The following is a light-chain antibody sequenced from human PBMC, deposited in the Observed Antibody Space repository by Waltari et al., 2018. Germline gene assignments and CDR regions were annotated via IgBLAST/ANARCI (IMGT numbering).Light chain of an antibody. CDR3: QVWDRSTDHRV. CDR1: SIGSKS. CDR2: YDN. Sequence: SYVLTQPPSVSEAPGQTARITCGGNSIGSKSVHWYQQKPGQAPVVVRYYDNDRPGRIPARFYGSNSGNTATLTISRVEAGDEADYYCQVWDRSTDHRVFGGGTRLTVL. V-gene: IGLV3-21*04. J-gene: IGLJ3*02.